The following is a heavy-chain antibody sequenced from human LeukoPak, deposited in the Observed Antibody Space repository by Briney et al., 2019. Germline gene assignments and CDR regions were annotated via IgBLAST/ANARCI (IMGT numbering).Heavy chain of an antibody. V-gene: IGHV4-59*01. Sequence: SETLSLTCTVSGVSMSTYYWSWIRQSPGKGLEWIGYIYYSGSTSYDPSLKSRLTISIDTSKTQFYLKLCSVTAADTAVYYCARVVYSGSWGYFDYWGQGILVTVSS. J-gene: IGHJ4*02. D-gene: IGHD3-10*01. CDR2: IYYSGST. CDR3: ARVVYSGSWGYFDY. CDR1: GVSMSTYY.